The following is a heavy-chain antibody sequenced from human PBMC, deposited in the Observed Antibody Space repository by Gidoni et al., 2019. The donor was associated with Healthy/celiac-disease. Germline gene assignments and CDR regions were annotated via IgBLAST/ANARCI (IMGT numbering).Heavy chain of an antibody. CDR1: GFTFDDYA. J-gene: IGHJ6*02. Sequence: EVQLVESGGGWVQPGRSLRLSCAASGFTFDDYAMHWVRQAPGKGLEWVSGISWNSVSICYADSVKGRFTISRDNAKNSLYLQMNSLRAEDTALYYCAKDTAVAVYGMDVWGQGTTVTVSS. CDR2: ISWNSVSI. V-gene: IGHV3-9*01. CDR3: AKDTAVAVYGMDV. D-gene: IGHD6-19*01.